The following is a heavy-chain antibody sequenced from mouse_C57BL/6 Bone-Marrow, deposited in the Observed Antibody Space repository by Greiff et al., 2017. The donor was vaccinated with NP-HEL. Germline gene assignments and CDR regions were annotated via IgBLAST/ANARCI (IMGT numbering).Heavy chain of an antibody. J-gene: IGHJ4*01. CDR1: GYTFTSYW. Sequence: QVQLKQPGAELVKPGASVKLSCKASGYTFTSYWMHWVKQRPGRGLEWIGRIDPNSGGTKYNEKFKSKATLTVDKPSSTAYMQLSSLTSEDSAVYYCARCPRITTVVGMDYWGQGTSVTVSS. D-gene: IGHD1-1*01. CDR3: ARCPRITTVVGMDY. V-gene: IGHV1-72*01. CDR2: IDPNSGGT.